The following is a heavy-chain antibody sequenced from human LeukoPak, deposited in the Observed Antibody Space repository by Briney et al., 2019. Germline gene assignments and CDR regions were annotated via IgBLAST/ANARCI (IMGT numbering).Heavy chain of an antibody. V-gene: IGHV4-34*01. D-gene: IGHD5-18*01. CDR1: GGSFSGYY. J-gene: IGHJ4*02. CDR3: ARLTRGYSYGSQPRTFDY. CDR2: INHSGST. Sequence: SETLSLTCAVYGGSFSGYYWSWIRQPPGKGLEWIGEINHSGSTNYNPSLKSRVTISVDTSKNQFSLKLSSVTAADTAVYYCARLTRGYSYGSQPRTFDYWGQGTLVTVSS.